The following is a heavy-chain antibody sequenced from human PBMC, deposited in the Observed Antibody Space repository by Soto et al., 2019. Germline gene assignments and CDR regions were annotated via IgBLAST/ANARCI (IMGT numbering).Heavy chain of an antibody. J-gene: IGHJ4*02. V-gene: IGHV3-7*03. Sequence: GGSLRLSCAASGFTFSSYWMSWVRQAPGKGLEWVANIKQYGSEKYYVDSVKGRFTISRDNAENSLYLQMNSLRAEDTAVYYCARGGGIAGRPSELYYFDYWGQGTLVTVYS. CDR3: ARGGGIAGRPSELYYFDY. CDR1: GFTFSSYW. D-gene: IGHD6-6*01. CDR2: IKQYGSEK.